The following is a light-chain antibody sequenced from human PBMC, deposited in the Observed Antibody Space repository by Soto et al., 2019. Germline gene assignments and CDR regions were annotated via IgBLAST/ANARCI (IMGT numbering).Light chain of an antibody. V-gene: IGKV3-15*01. J-gene: IGKJ1*01. CDR3: QQYNNWWT. CDR2: GAS. Sequence: VLTQYPATLSSSPGERATLSCRASQSVSSSLAWYQQKPGQAPRLLIYGASTRATGIPARFSGSGSGTEFTLTISSLQSEDFAVYYCQQYNNWWTLGQGTKVDI. CDR1: QSVSSS.